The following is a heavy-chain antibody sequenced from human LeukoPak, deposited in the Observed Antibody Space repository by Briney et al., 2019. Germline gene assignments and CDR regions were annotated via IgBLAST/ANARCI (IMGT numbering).Heavy chain of an antibody. Sequence: ASVKVSCKASGYTFTSYSISWVRQAPGQGLEWMGWISAYNGNTNYAQKLQGRVTMTTDTSTSTAYMELRSLRSDDTAVYYCARVGGYSGYEDYYYYGMDVWGKGTTVTVSS. D-gene: IGHD5-12*01. J-gene: IGHJ6*04. CDR1: GYTFTSYS. CDR3: ARVGGYSGYEDYYYYGMDV. V-gene: IGHV1-18*04. CDR2: ISAYNGNT.